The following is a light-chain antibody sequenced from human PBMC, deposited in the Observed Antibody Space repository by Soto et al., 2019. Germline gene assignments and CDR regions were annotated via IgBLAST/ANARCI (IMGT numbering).Light chain of an antibody. V-gene: IGKV1-39*01. CDR2: AAS. CDR3: QQSYSTPSNT. CDR1: QSISSY. J-gene: IGKJ5*01. Sequence: IQMPQSPSSLAASVLDIVTITFPTSQSISSYLNWYQQKPGKAPKLLIYAASSLQSGVPSRFSGSGSGTDFTLTISSLQPEDFATYYCQQSYSTPSNTFGQGTRLET.